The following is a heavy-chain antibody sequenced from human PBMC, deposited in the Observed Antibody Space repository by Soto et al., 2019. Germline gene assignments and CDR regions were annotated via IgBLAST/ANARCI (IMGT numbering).Heavy chain of an antibody. D-gene: IGHD1-1*01. J-gene: IGHJ6*02. CDR1: GFSFRDYF. Sequence: LGGSLRLSCAASGFSFRDYFMSWIRQAPGEGLEWVSYISTRSTYTNYADSVKGRFTISRDNTKNSLYLQMDSLRVEDTAVYYCARDLAWKRGKVGRYYYGMDVWGQGTTVTVSS. CDR2: ISTRSTYT. V-gene: IGHV3-11*06. CDR3: ARDLAWKRGKVGRYYYGMDV.